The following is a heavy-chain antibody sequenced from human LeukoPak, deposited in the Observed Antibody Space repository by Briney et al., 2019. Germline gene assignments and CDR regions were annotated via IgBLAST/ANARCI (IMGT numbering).Heavy chain of an antibody. V-gene: IGHV4-4*07. Sequence: SETLSLTCSVSGDSISYFYWSWIRQAAGKGLEWIGRISTGGSTDYNTSLKSRVTMSVDTSKNQLSLKVISVTAADTAVYYCARIEYSGPLDYWGQGTLVIVSS. CDR2: ISTGGST. CDR1: GDSISYFY. CDR3: ARIEYSGPLDY. J-gene: IGHJ4*02. D-gene: IGHD1-26*01.